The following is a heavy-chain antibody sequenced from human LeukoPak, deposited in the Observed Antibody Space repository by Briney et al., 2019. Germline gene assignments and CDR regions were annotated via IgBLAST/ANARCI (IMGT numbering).Heavy chain of an antibody. J-gene: IGHJ1*01. CDR2: INPNSGGT. CDR3: ARDIFPKYYYDSSGYYSGEYFQH. CDR1: GYTFTGYY. Sequence: ASVKVSCKASGYTFTGYYMHWMRQAPGQGLEWMGRINPNSGGTNYAQKFQGRVTMTRDTSISTAYMELSRLRSDDTAVYYCARDIFPKYYYDSSGYYSGEYFQHWGQGTLVTVSS. D-gene: IGHD3-22*01. V-gene: IGHV1-2*06.